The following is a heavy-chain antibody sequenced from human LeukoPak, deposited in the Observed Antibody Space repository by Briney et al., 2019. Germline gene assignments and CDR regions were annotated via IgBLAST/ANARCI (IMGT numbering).Heavy chain of an antibody. D-gene: IGHD1-26*01. J-gene: IGHJ3*02. CDR3: AKGRGSYYDAFDI. CDR2: ISGSGGST. CDR1: VFTFSTYN. V-gene: IGHV3-23*01. Sequence: GGSLRLSCAASVFTFSTYNMNWVRQAPGKGLEWVSAISGSGGSTYYADSVKGRFTISRDNSKNTLYLQMNSLRAEDTAVYYCAKGRGSYYDAFDIWGQGTMVTVSS.